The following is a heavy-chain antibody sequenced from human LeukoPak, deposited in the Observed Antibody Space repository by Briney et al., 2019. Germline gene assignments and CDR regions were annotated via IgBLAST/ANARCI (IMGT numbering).Heavy chain of an antibody. J-gene: IGHJ4*02. CDR3: ARDIYGDEDFDY. D-gene: IGHD3-10*01. Sequence: GGSLRLSCATSGFTFTTYEMNWVRQAPGKGLEWVSYITSSGDIKTYADPVKGRFTMSRDDAKNSVYLQMSSLRPEDTAVYYCARDIYGDEDFDYWGQGTLVSVSS. CDR1: GFTFTTYE. CDR2: ITSSGDIK. V-gene: IGHV3-48*03.